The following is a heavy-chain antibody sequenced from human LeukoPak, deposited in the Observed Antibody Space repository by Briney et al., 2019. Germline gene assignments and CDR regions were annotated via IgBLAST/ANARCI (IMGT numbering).Heavy chain of an antibody. J-gene: IGHJ6*03. V-gene: IGHV3-74*01. CDR2: INSDGSST. D-gene: IGHD3-10*01. Sequence: PGGSLRLSCAASGFTFSSYWMHWVRQAPGKGLVWVSRINSDGSSTSYADSVKGRFTISRDNAKNTLYLQMNSLRAEDTAVYYCARVQSTVRNYYYYYYMDVWGKGTTVTVS. CDR3: ARVQSTVRNYYYYYYMDV. CDR1: GFTFSSYW.